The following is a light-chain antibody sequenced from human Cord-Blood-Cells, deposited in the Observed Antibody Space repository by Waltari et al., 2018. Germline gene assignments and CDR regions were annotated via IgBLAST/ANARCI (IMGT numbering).Light chain of an antibody. V-gene: IGKV2-28*01. CDR2: LGS. CDR1: QSLLHSNGYNY. J-gene: IGKJ2*01. CDR3: MQALQTPYT. Sequence: IVMTQSPLSLPVTPGEPASISCRSSQSLLHSNGYNYLDWYLQKPGQSPQLLIYLGSNRASGVPDRFSGRGAGTDFTLKISRVEAEDGGVYYCMQALQTPYTFGQGTKLEIK.